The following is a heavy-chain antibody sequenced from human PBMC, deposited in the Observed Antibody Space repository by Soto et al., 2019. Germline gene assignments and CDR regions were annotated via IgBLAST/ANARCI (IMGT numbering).Heavy chain of an antibody. D-gene: IGHD2-2*01. CDR2: IYYSGST. CDR1: GGSISSSSYY. CDR3: ARRVVVVPGNYYYYGMDV. Sequence: PSETLSLTCTVSGGSISSSSYYWGWIRQPPGKGLEWIGSIYYSGSTYYNPSLKSRVTISVDTSKNQFSLKLSSVTAADTAVYYCARRVVVVPGNYYYYGMDVWGQGTTVTVSS. J-gene: IGHJ6*02. V-gene: IGHV4-39*01.